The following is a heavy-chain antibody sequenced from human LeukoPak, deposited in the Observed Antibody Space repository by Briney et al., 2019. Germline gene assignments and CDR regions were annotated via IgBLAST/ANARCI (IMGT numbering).Heavy chain of an antibody. CDR3: ARVPAAPKALYYYYYYTDV. CDR1: GFTFSDYY. Sequence: PGGSLRLSCAASGFTFSDYYMSWIRQAPGKGLEWVSYISSSGSTIYYADSVKGRFTISRDNAKNSLYLQMNSLRAEDTAVYYCARVPAAPKALYYYYYYTDVWGKGTTVTVSS. J-gene: IGHJ6*03. D-gene: IGHD2-2*01. V-gene: IGHV3-11*04. CDR2: ISSSGSTI.